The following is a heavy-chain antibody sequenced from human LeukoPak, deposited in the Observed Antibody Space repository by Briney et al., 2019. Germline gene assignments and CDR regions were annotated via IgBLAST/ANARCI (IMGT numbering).Heavy chain of an antibody. Sequence: SKTLSLTCTVSGGSISSYHWSWIRQPPGKGLEWIGYIYYSGSTYYNPSLKSRVTISLDTSKNQFSLRLSSVTAADTAVYYCARDSSPSVLAFWGQGTLVTVSS. D-gene: IGHD6-6*01. CDR1: GGSISSYH. J-gene: IGHJ4*02. CDR2: IYYSGST. V-gene: IGHV4-59*01. CDR3: ARDSSPSVLAF.